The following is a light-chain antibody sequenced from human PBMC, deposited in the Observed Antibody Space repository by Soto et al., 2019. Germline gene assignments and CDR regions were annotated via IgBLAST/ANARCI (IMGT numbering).Light chain of an antibody. CDR3: VLYMGSGISV. Sequence: QTVVTQEPSFSVSPGGTVTLTCGLSSGSVSTSYYPSWYQQTPGQAPRTLIYSTSTRSSGVPDRFSGSILGNKAALTITGAQADDESEYYCVLYMGSGISVFGGGTNLTVL. V-gene: IGLV8-61*01. CDR1: SGSVSTSYY. J-gene: IGLJ3*02. CDR2: STS.